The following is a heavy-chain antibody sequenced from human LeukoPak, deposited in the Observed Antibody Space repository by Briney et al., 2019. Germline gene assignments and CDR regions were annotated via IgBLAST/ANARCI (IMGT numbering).Heavy chain of an antibody. CDR3: ARDTKPRIAYCGGDCYLGLGAFDI. Sequence: GASVKVSCKASGYTFTGYYMHWVRQAPGQGLEWMGGIIPIFGTANYAKKFQGRVTITADESTSTAYMELSSLRSEDTAVYYCARDTKPRIAYCGGDCYLGLGAFDIWGQGTMVTVSS. D-gene: IGHD2-21*02. J-gene: IGHJ3*02. CDR2: IIPIFGTA. CDR1: GYTFTGYY. V-gene: IGHV1-69*13.